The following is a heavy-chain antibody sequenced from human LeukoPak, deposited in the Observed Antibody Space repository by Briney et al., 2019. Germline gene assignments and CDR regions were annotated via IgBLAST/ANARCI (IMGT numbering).Heavy chain of an antibody. J-gene: IGHJ6*02. CDR1: GFTFSSYA. CDR3: ARDSRYYDFWSGPTYGMDV. V-gene: IGHV3-23*01. Sequence: GGSLRLSCAASGFTFSSYAMSWVRQAPGKGLEWVSAISGSGGSTYYADSVKGRFTISRDNSKNTLYLQMNSLRAEDTAVYYCARDSRYYDFWSGPTYGMDVWGQGTTVTVSS. CDR2: ISGSGGST. D-gene: IGHD3-3*01.